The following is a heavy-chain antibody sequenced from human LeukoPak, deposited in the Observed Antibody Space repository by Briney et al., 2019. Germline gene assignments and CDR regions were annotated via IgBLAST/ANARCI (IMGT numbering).Heavy chain of an antibody. CDR1: GFTFSSYA. Sequence: GGSLRLSCAASGFTFSSYAMSWVRQAPGKGLEWVSAISGSGGSTYYADSVKGRFTISRDNSKNTLYLQMNSLRAEDTAVYYCARDPSSSSWYTYWGQGTLVTVSS. CDR2: ISGSGGST. CDR3: ARDPSSSSWYTY. V-gene: IGHV3-23*01. J-gene: IGHJ4*02. D-gene: IGHD6-13*01.